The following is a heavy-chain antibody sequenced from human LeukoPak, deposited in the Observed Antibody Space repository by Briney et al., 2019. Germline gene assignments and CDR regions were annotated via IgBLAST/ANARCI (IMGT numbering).Heavy chain of an antibody. CDR2: INPSGGST. J-gene: IGHJ4*02. CDR1: GYTFTSYY. Sequence: ASVKVSCKASGYTFTSYYMHWVRQAPGQGLEWMGIINPSGGSTSYAQKFQGRVTMTRDMSTSTVYMELSRLRSDDTAVYYCASTDPAAGPSNFDYWGQGTLVTVSS. CDR3: ASTDPAAGPSNFDY. D-gene: IGHD6-13*01. V-gene: IGHV1-46*01.